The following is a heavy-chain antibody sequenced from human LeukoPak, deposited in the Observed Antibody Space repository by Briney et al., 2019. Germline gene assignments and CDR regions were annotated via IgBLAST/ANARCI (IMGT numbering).Heavy chain of an antibody. CDR2: ISGGDGRT. CDR1: GFTFSSYA. J-gene: IGHJ4*02. V-gene: IGHV3-23*01. D-gene: IGHD1-26*01. CDR3: ASRLWDLLVY. Sequence: GGSLRPSCAVSGFTFSSYAMSWVRQAPGKGLEWVSAISGGDGRTYYADSVKGRFTISRDSSKNTLFLQMNSLRAEDTAIYYCASRLWDLLVYWGQGTLVTVSS.